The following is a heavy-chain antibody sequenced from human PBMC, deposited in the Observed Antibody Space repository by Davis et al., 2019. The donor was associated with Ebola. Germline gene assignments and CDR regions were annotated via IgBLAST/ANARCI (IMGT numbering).Heavy chain of an antibody. CDR3: TSRDGGMEV. Sequence: GGSLRLSCAAYGFTFSASAMPRVPQASGKGLEWVGRIRSKANSYATAYAASVKGRFTISRDDSKNTAYLQMNSLKTEDTAVYYCTSRDGGMEVWGQGTTVTVSS. D-gene: IGHD3-10*01. CDR1: GFTFSASA. V-gene: IGHV3-73*01. J-gene: IGHJ6*02. CDR2: IRSKANSYAT.